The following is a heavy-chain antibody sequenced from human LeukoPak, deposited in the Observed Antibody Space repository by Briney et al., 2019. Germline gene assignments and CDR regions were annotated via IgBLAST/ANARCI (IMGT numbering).Heavy chain of an antibody. Sequence: ASVKVSCKGSGYTFTSYGISWVRQAPGQGLEWMGWISAYNGNTNYAQKLQGRVSMTTDTSTSTAYMELRSLRSDDTAVYYCARSPYCSSTSCYTPGRWFDPWGQGTLVTVSS. V-gene: IGHV1-18*01. D-gene: IGHD2-2*02. CDR3: ARSPYCSSTSCYTPGRWFDP. CDR1: GYTFTSYG. J-gene: IGHJ5*02. CDR2: ISAYNGNT.